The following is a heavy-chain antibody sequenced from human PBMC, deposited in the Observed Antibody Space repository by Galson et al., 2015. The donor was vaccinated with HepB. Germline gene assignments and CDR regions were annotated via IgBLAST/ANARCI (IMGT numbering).Heavy chain of an antibody. Sequence: PALVKPTQTLTLTCTFSVFSLSTRVVGVGWIRPPPRKALEWLALIYWDDDKRYSPSLNSRLTITKDTSKNQVVLTMTNMDPLDTATYYCVRSVYGSGSYGNFDYWGQGTLVTVSP. D-gene: IGHD3-10*01. CDR2: IYWDDDK. CDR1: VFSLSTRVVG. CDR3: VRSVYGSGSYGNFDY. J-gene: IGHJ4*02. V-gene: IGHV2-5*02.